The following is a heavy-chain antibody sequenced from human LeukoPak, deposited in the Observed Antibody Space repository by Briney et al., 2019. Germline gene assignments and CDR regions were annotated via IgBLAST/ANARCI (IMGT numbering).Heavy chain of an antibody. Sequence: GESLKISCKGSGYSFTSYWIGWVRQMPGKGLEWMGIIYPGDSDTRYSPSFQGQVTISADKSISTAYLQWSSLKASDTAMYYCARSSREFSGSYLDWFDPWGQGTLVTVSS. D-gene: IGHD1-26*01. CDR2: IYPGDSDT. CDR1: GYSFTSYW. J-gene: IGHJ5*02. CDR3: ARSSREFSGSYLDWFDP. V-gene: IGHV5-51*01.